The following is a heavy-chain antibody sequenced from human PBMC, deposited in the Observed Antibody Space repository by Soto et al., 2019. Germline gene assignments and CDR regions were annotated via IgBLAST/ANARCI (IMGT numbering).Heavy chain of an antibody. D-gene: IGHD3-16*01. CDR1: GFTFSDRY. Sequence: PGVSMRLYCAASGFTFSDRYMDWERQAPGKGLEWVGRTKNKANSYTTEYAASVKGRFTISRDDSRNSVYLQMNSLKTDDTAVYYCTIEGAYPGPDFDYWGQGTLVTVSS. V-gene: IGHV3-72*01. J-gene: IGHJ4*02. CDR2: TKNKANSYTT. CDR3: TIEGAYPGPDFDY.